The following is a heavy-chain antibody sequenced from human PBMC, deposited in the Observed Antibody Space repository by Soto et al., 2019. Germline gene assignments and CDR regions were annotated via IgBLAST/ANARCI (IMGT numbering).Heavy chain of an antibody. CDR1: GVTFSSYA. J-gene: IGHJ6*02. Sequence: QVQLVQSGAEVKKPGSSVKVSCKASGVTFSSYAISWVRQAPGQGLEWMGGIIPIFGTANYAQKFQGIVTITADESTSTAYMELSSLRSEDKAVYYCASHGITGTWVYYYGMDVWGQGTTVTVSS. CDR3: ASHGITGTWVYYYGMDV. D-gene: IGHD1-7*01. V-gene: IGHV1-69*12. CDR2: IIPIFGTA.